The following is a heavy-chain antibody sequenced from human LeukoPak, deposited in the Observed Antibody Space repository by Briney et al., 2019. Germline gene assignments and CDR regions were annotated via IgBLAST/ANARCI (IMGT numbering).Heavy chain of an antibody. J-gene: IGHJ4*02. V-gene: IGHV4-30-2*01. Sequence: SQTLSLTCAVSGGSISIGGYSWSWIRQPPGKGLEWIGYIYHSGSTYYNPSLKSRVTISVDRSKNQFSLKLSSVTAADTAVYYCARDEGSSSWYYFDYWGQGTLVTVSS. D-gene: IGHD6-13*01. CDR1: GGSISIGGYS. CDR2: IYHSGST. CDR3: ARDEGSSSWYYFDY.